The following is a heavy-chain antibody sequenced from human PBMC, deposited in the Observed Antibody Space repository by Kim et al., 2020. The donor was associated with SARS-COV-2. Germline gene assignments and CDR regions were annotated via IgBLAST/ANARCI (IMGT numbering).Heavy chain of an antibody. Sequence: GGSLRLSCAASGFTFSSYGMHWVRQAPGKGLEWVAVIWYDGSNKYYADSVKGRFTISRDNSKNTLYLQMNSLRAEDTAVYYCARAAPFDGTTPDYWGQGTLVTVSS. V-gene: IGHV3-33*01. CDR2: IWYDGSNK. CDR3: ARAAPFDGTTPDY. J-gene: IGHJ4*02. D-gene: IGHD1-7*01. CDR1: GFTFSSYG.